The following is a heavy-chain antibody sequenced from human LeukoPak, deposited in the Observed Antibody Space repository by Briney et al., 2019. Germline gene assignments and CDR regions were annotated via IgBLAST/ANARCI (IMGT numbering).Heavy chain of an antibody. V-gene: IGHV4-61*02. J-gene: IGHJ4*02. D-gene: IGHD3-10*01. CDR1: GGSISSGSYY. CDR2: IYTSGST. Sequence: PSETLSLTCTVSGGSISSGSYYWSWIRQPAGKGLEWIGRIYTSGSTNYNPSLKSRVTRSVDTSKNQFSLKLSSVTAADSAVYYCARGRQGSYYYGSGSYFYWGQGTLSSSPQ. CDR3: ARGRQGSYYYGSGSYFY.